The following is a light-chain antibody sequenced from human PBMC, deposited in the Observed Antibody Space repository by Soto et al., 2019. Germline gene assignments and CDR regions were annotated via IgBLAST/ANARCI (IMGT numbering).Light chain of an antibody. CDR3: QQYNSYPLT. V-gene: IGKV1-5*03. CDR2: KAS. CDR1: QTINTW. Sequence: DIQMTQSPSTLSASVGDRVTITCRASQTINTWLAWYQQKPGKAPNLLIYKASSLEGGVPSRFSGSGSGTEFTLTITSLQTDDFATYYCQQYNSYPLTFGGGTKVDIK. J-gene: IGKJ4*01.